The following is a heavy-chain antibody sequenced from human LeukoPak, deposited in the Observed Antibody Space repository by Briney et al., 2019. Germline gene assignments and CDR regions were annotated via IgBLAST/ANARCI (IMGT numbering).Heavy chain of an antibody. V-gene: IGHV4-39*01. Sequence: PSETLSLTCTVSGGSVSSSSYYWGWIRQPPGKGLEWIGTIFYSGSTYYNPSLRSRVTISVDTSKSQFFLKLSSVTAADTAVYYCARQNGYCGSTGCPIDYWGQGTLVTVSS. CDR2: IFYSGST. D-gene: IGHD2-2*03. CDR1: GGSVSSSSYY. J-gene: IGHJ4*02. CDR3: ARQNGYCGSTGCPIDY.